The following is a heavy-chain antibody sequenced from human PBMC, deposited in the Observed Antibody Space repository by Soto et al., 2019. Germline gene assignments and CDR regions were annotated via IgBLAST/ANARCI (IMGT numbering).Heavy chain of an antibody. J-gene: IGHJ4*02. CDR3: ARGRTAYYSSSFGY. D-gene: IGHD6-6*01. Sequence: SETRSLTCAVYGGSFSGYYWSWIRQPPGKGLEWIGEINHSGSTNYNPSLKSRVTISVDTSKNQFSLKLSSVTAADTAVYYCARGRTAYYSSSFGYWGQGTLVTVSS. CDR1: GGSFSGYY. V-gene: IGHV4-34*01. CDR2: INHSGST.